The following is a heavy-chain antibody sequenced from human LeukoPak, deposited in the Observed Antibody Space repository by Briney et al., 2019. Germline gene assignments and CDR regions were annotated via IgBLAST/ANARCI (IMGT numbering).Heavy chain of an antibody. V-gene: IGHV3-30*03. CDR3: ARDEGAYYYGSGSYYGY. CDR1: GFTFSSYG. Sequence: GGSLRLSCAASGFTFSSYGMHWVRQAPGKGLEWVAVISYDGSNKYYADSVKGRFTISRDNSKNTLYLQMNSLRAEDTAVYYCARDEGAYYYGSGSYYGYWGQGTLVTVSS. D-gene: IGHD3-10*01. CDR2: ISYDGSNK. J-gene: IGHJ4*02.